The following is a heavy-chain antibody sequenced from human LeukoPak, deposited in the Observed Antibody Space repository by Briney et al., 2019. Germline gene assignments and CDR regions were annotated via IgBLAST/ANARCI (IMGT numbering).Heavy chain of an antibody. CDR3: ARSTYDFWSGYAGYYYYMDV. J-gene: IGHJ6*03. V-gene: IGHV3-64*01. D-gene: IGHD3-3*01. Sequence: GGSLRLSCAASGFTFSSYAMHWVRQAPGKGLEYVSAISSNGGSTYYANSVKGRFTISRDNSKNTLYLRMGSLRAEDMAVYYCARSTYDFWSGYAGYYYYMDVWGKGTTVTVSS. CDR1: GFTFSSYA. CDR2: ISSNGGST.